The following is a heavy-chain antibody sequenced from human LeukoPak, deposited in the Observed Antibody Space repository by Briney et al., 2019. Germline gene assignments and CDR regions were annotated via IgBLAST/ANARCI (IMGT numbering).Heavy chain of an antibody. CDR1: GFTFSSYD. D-gene: IGHD2-2*01. V-gene: IGHV3-13*05. Sequence: GGSLRLSCAASGFTFSSYDMHWVRQATGKGLEWVSAIGTAGDPYYPGSVKGRFTISRENAKNSLYLQMNSLRAGDTAVYYCAKPQPRYCSSTSCYAVKRHLDYWGQGTLVTVSS. J-gene: IGHJ4*02. CDR2: IGTAGDP. CDR3: AKPQPRYCSSTSCYAVKRHLDY.